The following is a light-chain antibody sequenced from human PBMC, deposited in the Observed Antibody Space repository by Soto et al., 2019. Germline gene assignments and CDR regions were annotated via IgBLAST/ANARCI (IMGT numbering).Light chain of an antibody. CDR1: HSISTW. Sequence: DIQMTQSPSTLSASVGDRVTITCRASHSISTWLAWYQQKPGKAPNLLIYDASSLQSGVPSRFSGSGSGTEFTLTFSSLQPDDFASYYCQHYNNYPGTFGQGTTV. V-gene: IGKV1-5*01. CDR3: QHYNNYPGT. CDR2: DAS. J-gene: IGKJ1*01.